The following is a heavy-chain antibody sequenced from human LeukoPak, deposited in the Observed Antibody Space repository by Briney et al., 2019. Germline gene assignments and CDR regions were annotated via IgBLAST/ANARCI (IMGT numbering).Heavy chain of an antibody. D-gene: IGHD3-10*01. V-gene: IGHV1-46*01. CDR1: GGTFTSYY. CDR2: INPSGGST. CDR3: ARDPLRGYYGSGSYPSDNDAGH. J-gene: IGHJ4*02. Sequence: EASVKVSCKASGGTFTSYYMHWVRQAPGQGLEWMGIINPSGGSTSYAQKFQGRVTMTRDTSTSTVYMELSSLRSEDTAAYYCARDPLRGYYGSGSYPSDNDAGHWGQGTLVTVSS.